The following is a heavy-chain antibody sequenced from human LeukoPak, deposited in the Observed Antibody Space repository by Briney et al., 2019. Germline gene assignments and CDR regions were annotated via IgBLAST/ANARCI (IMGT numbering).Heavy chain of an antibody. V-gene: IGHV3-20*04. CDR2: INWNGGST. J-gene: IGHJ4*02. CDR3: ARGNRQLWLRY. Sequence: SGGSLRLSCAASGFTFDDYGMSWVPQAPGKGLEWVSGINWNGGSTGYADSVKGRFTISRDNAKNSLYLQMNSLRAEDTALYYCARGNRQLWLRYWGQGTLVTVSS. CDR1: GFTFDDYG. D-gene: IGHD5-18*01.